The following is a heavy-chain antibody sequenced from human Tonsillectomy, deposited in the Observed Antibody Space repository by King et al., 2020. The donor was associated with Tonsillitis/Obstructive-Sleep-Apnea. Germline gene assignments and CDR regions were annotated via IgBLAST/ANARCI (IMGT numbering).Heavy chain of an antibody. Sequence: QLVQSGAEVRKPGSSVKVSCKASGGTFTTYPISWVRQAPGHVLEWMGGIVPVFGTANYAQKFQGRITITADESTSTAYLQLSGLRSEDTAVYYCARDPGLLGNINDAFDVWGQGTTVTVSS. V-gene: IGHV1-69*01. CDR1: GGTFTTYP. D-gene: IGHD3-10*01. J-gene: IGHJ3*01. CDR3: ARDPGLLGNINDAFDV. CDR2: IVPVFGTA.